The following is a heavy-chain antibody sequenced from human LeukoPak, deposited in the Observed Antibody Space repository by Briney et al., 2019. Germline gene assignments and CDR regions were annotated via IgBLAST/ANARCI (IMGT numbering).Heavy chain of an antibody. D-gene: IGHD3-10*01. CDR2: ISWNSGSI. CDR1: GFTFDDYA. CDR3: AKDSMVRGVPVYFDY. J-gene: IGHJ4*02. V-gene: IGHV3-9*01. Sequence: QTGRSLRLSCAASGFTFDDYAMHWVRQAPGKGLEWVSGISWNSGSIGYADSVKGRFTISRDNAKNSLYLQMNSLRAEDTALYYCAKDSMVRGVPVYFDYWGQGTLVTVSS.